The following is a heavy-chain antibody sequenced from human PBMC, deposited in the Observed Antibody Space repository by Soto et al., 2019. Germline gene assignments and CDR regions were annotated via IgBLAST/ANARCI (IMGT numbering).Heavy chain of an antibody. CDR2: VYYTGST. J-gene: IGHJ6*02. D-gene: IGHD6-19*01. CDR1: GDSVTTSSYY. Sequence: SETLSLTCTVSGDSVTTSSYYWCWIRQTPGRGRYWIWTVYYTGSTYYNPSLNNRVNISVDTSRNKFCPKQNSVNAAAKAVYYCARGRRSGWSYYYYGMDVWGQGTTVTVSS. V-gene: IGHV4-39*01. CDR3: ARGRRSGWSYYYYGMDV.